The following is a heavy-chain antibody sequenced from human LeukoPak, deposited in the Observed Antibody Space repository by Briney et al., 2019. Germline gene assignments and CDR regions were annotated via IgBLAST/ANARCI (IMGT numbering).Heavy chain of an antibody. V-gene: IGHV3-23*01. CDR1: EFIFNNYA. D-gene: IGHD2-2*01. Sequence: GGSLRLSCVASEFIFNNYAMTWVRQAPGKGLEWVSSVSGSGANVFYADSVKGRFTISRDDSKNTVYLQMNSLRVEDTAVYYCAKDKGYCITSTCFKPFDYWGRGVVVTVSS. J-gene: IGHJ4*02. CDR3: AKDKGYCITSTCFKPFDY. CDR2: VSGSGANV.